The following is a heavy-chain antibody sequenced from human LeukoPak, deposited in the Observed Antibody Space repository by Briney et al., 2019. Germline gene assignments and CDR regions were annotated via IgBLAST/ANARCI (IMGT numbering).Heavy chain of an antibody. Sequence: GGSLRLSCAASGFTFSSSSINWVRQAPRKGLEWVSSISISSSDIYYADSVWGGYTISRDNAKNSLYLQMNSMRAEETAAYYCVVSFDYWGQGTLVTVSS. J-gene: IGHJ4*02. CDR3: VVSFDY. CDR1: GFTFSSSS. D-gene: IGHD5/OR15-5a*01. CDR2: ISISSSDI. V-gene: IGHV3-21*01.